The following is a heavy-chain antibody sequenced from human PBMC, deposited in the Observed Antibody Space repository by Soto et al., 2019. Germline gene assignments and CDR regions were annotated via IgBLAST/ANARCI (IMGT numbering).Heavy chain of an antibody. V-gene: IGHV3-23*01. CDR3: TKAKNDYNWDNRPPFDY. D-gene: IGHD1-20*01. CDR2: ISANDVGT. J-gene: IGHJ4*02. CDR1: GFTLRNYA. Sequence: GGSLRLSCEASGFTLRNYAMTWVRQAPGKGLEWVSLISANDVGTYYAESVKTRFTISTDQSRNTVYLQMDSLRADDTAIYYCTKAKNDYNWDNRPPFDYWGQGTLVTVSS.